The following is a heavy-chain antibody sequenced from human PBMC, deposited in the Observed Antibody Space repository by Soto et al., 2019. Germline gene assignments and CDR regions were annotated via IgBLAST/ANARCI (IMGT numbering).Heavy chain of an antibody. CDR2: VFRSGSA. Sequence: SETLSLTCNVSGGSMTTGSYFWSWIRQPPGKGLERIGYVFRSGSANYSPSFKSRVTISIDTSKNQFSLMLKSVTAADTAVYFCARARNRYFDYWGQGALVTVSS. V-gene: IGHV4-61*01. CDR3: ARARNRYFDY. D-gene: IGHD1-1*01. J-gene: IGHJ4*02. CDR1: GGSMTTGSYF.